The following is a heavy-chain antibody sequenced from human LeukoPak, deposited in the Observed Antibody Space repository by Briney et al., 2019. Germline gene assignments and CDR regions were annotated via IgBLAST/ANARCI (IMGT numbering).Heavy chain of an antibody. V-gene: IGHV4-30-4*01. CDR2: IYYSGST. CDR3: ARQVPLAYCGGDCYSGAFGI. Sequence: SQTLSLTCTVSGGSISSGDYYWSWIRQPPGKGLEWIGYIYYSGSTYYNPSLKSRVTISVDTSKNQFSLKLSSVTAADTAVYYCARQVPLAYCGGDCYSGAFGIWGQGTMVTVSS. D-gene: IGHD2-21*02. CDR1: GGSISSGDYY. J-gene: IGHJ3*02.